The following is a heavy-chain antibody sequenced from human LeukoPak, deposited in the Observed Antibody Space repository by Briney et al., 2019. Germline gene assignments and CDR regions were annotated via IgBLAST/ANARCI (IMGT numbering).Heavy chain of an antibody. V-gene: IGHV4-31*03. Sequence: KPSETLSLTCTVSGGSISSGGYYWSWIRQHPGKGLEWIGYIYYSGSTYYNPSLKSRVTISVDTSKNQFSLKLSSVTAADTAVYYCARGRGDSSGYYYPRGIYYYYGMDVWGQGTTVTVSS. D-gene: IGHD3-22*01. CDR3: ARGRGDSSGYYYPRGIYYYYGMDV. CDR2: IYYSGST. CDR1: GGSISSGGYY. J-gene: IGHJ6*02.